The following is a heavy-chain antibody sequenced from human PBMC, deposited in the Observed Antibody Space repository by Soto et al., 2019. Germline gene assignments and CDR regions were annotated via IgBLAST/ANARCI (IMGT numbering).Heavy chain of an antibody. CDR2: MNPNSGNT. J-gene: IGHJ5*02. V-gene: IGHV1-8*01. D-gene: IGHD1-7*01. Sequence: ASVKVSFKASGYTFTSYDIHWVRQATGQGLEWMGWMNPNSGNTAFAQNFQGRVTMTRNTSISTAYMELSSLRSEDTAVYYCARPRRNYDYFDPWGQGTLVTVSS. CDR3: ARPRRNYDYFDP. CDR1: GYTFTSYD.